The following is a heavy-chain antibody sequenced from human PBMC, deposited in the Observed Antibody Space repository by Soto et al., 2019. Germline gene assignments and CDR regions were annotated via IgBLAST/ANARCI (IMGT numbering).Heavy chain of an antibody. CDR3: ARYHYYDSSGYSPFDY. V-gene: IGHV1-18*01. CDR1: GYTFTSYG. CDR2: ISAYNGNT. J-gene: IGHJ4*02. Sequence: GASVKVSCKASGYTFTSYGISWVRQAPGQGLEWMGWISAYNGNTNYAQKLQGRVTMTTDTSTSTAYMELRSLRSDDTAVYYCARYHYYDSSGYSPFDYWGQGTPVTVSS. D-gene: IGHD3-22*01.